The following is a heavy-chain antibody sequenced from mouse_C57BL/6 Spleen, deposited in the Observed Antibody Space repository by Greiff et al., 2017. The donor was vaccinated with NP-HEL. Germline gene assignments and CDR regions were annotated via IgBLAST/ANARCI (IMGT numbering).Heavy chain of an antibody. Sequence: QVQLQQSGPELVKPGASVKISCKASGYAFSSSWMNWVKQRPGKGLEWIGRIYPGDGDTNYNGKFKGKATLTADKSSSTAYMQLSSLTSEDAAVYCCARSHYYGSSYYAMDYWGQGTSVTVSS. V-gene: IGHV1-82*01. CDR3: ARSHYYGSSYYAMDY. CDR1: GYAFSSSW. D-gene: IGHD1-1*01. CDR2: IYPGDGDT. J-gene: IGHJ4*01.